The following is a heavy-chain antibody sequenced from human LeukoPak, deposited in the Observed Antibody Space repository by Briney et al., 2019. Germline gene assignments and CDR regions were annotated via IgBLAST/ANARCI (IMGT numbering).Heavy chain of an antibody. CDR1: GFTFSSYS. CDR3: ARDGYCSGGSCYAVPFDY. J-gene: IGHJ4*02. V-gene: IGHV3-21*01. D-gene: IGHD2-15*01. Sequence: PGGSLRLSCAASGFTFSSYSMNWVRQAPGKGLEWVSSISSSSSYIHYADSVKGRFTISRDNAKNSLYLQMNSLRAEDTAVYYCARDGYCSGGSCYAVPFDYWGQGTLVTVSS. CDR2: ISSSSSYI.